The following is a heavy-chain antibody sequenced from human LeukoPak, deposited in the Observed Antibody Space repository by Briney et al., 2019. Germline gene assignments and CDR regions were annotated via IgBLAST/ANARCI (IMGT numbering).Heavy chain of an antibody. CDR2: IKQDGSER. V-gene: IGHV3-7*01. CDR1: GFLLSYYW. J-gene: IGHJ4*02. CDR3: ARDVSGEYDSASRIHLDS. Sequence: GGSLRLSCSASGFLLSYYWLSWVRQAPGEGLEGVANIKQDGSERKYVDSVKGRFIISRDNAKKSLFLQLNSLRAEDTAVYYCARDVSGEYDSASRIHLDSWGQGTLVSVS. D-gene: IGHD6-25*01.